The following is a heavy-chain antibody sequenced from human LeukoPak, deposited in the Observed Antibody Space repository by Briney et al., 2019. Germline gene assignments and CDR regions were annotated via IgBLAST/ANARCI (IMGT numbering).Heavy chain of an antibody. CDR2: INTDGNST. CDR1: GFTFSSYW. CDR3: ARVGFLEWLTAFDI. D-gene: IGHD3-3*01. Sequence: KAGGSLRLSCAASGFTFSSYWMHWVRQVPGKGLVWVSHINTDGNSTTYADSVKGRFTVSRDNAKNSLYLQMNSLRAEDTAVYYCARVGFLEWLTAFDIWGQGTMVTVSS. J-gene: IGHJ3*02. V-gene: IGHV3-74*01.